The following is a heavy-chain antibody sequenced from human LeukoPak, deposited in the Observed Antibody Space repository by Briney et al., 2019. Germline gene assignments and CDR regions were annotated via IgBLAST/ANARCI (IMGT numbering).Heavy chain of an antibody. CDR3: ARGHYYGSGGYDYYFDY. Sequence: GGSLRLSCAASGFTFSSYSMNWVRQAPGKGLEWVSSISSSSSYIYYADSVKGRFTISRDNAKNSLYLQMNSLRAEDTAVYYCARGHYYGSGGYDYYFDYWGQEPWSPSPQ. CDR2: ISSSSSYI. D-gene: IGHD3-10*01. J-gene: IGHJ4*01. V-gene: IGHV3-21*01. CDR1: GFTFSSYS.